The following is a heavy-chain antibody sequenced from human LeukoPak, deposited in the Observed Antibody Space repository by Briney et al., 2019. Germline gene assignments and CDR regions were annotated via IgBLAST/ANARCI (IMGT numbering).Heavy chain of an antibody. Sequence: PSGTLSLTCTVSGGSITSSHWSWVRRSPGKGLEWIGYVHHSGTSSYNPSLESRVTISLDTSKSQFSLTLESVTAADTAVYYCARWGGLRYFDWLRPHWGQGTLVTVSS. D-gene: IGHD3-9*01. CDR3: ARWGGLRYFDWLRPH. J-gene: IGHJ4*02. CDR2: VHHSGTS. CDR1: GGSITSSH. V-gene: IGHV4-59*12.